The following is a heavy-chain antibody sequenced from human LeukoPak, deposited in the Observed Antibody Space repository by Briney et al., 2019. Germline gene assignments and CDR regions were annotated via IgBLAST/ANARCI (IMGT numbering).Heavy chain of an antibody. V-gene: IGHV4-59*12. CDR3: ARGLSAAYDYNWFDS. CDR1: GGSISSYY. D-gene: IGHD5-12*01. CDR2: IYYSGST. Sequence: PSETLSLTCTVSGGSISSYYWSWIRQPPGKGLEWNGYIYYSGSTNYNPSLKSRVTISVDTSKNQFSLKVSSVTAADTAVYFCARGLSAAYDYNWFDSWGQGTLVTVSS. J-gene: IGHJ5*01.